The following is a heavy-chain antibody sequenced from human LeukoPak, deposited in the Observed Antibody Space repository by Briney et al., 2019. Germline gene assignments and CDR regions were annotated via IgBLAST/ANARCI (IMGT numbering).Heavy chain of an antibody. Sequence: GASVKVSCKASGYTFTSYGISWVRQATGQGLEWMGWMNPNSGNTGYAQKFQGRVTMTRNTSISTAYMELSSLRSEDTAVYYCARAAVARRPLGYWGQGTLVTVSS. CDR2: MNPNSGNT. V-gene: IGHV1-8*01. CDR1: GYTFTSYG. J-gene: IGHJ4*02. CDR3: ARAAVARRPLGY. D-gene: IGHD6-19*01.